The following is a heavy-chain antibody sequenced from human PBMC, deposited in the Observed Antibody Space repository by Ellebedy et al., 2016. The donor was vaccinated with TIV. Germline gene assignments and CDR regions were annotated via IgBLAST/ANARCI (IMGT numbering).Heavy chain of an antibody. CDR2: IYHSGST. J-gene: IGHJ3*01. D-gene: IGHD3-10*01. CDR3: ARGNAFDV. V-gene: IGHV4-59*01. CDR1: GYSITSYY. Sequence: SETLSLXCTVSGYSITSYYWNWIRQSPGKGLEWIGYIYHSGSTNYNPSLKSRVTMSVDTSKNQFSLNLNSVTAADTAVYYCARGNAFDVWGQGTMVTVSS.